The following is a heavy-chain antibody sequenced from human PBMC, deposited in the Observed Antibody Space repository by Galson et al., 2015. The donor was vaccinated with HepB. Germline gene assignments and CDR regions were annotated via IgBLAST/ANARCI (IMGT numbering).Heavy chain of an antibody. CDR3: ARCRFWSGYSCYYMDV. Sequence: SVKVSCKASGGTFSSYAISWVRQAPGQGLEWMGGIIPILGIANYAQKFQGRVTITADKSTSTAYMELSSLRSEDTAVYYCARCRFWSGYSCYYMDVWGKGTTVTVSS. D-gene: IGHD3-3*01. J-gene: IGHJ6*03. CDR2: IIPILGIA. V-gene: IGHV1-69*10. CDR1: GGTFSSYA.